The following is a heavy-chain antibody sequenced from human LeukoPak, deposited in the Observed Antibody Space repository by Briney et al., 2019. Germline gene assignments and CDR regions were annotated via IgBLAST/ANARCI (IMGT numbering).Heavy chain of an antibody. CDR3: ALRTAMVTYFDY. CDR1: GGSISSGDYY. D-gene: IGHD5-18*01. J-gene: IGHJ4*02. Sequence: SQTLSLTCTVSGGSISSGDYYWGWIRQPPGKGLEWIGSIYYSGSTCYNPSLKSRVTISVDTSKNQFSLKLSSVTAADTAVYYCALRTAMVTYFDYWGQGTLVTVSS. V-gene: IGHV4-39*07. CDR2: IYYSGST.